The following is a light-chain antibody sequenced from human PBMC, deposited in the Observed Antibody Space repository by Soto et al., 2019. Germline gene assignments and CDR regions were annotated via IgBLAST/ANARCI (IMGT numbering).Light chain of an antibody. V-gene: IGKV3-20*01. CDR2: GAS. J-gene: IGKJ1*01. CDR3: QQYHNSILM. CDR1: RSVDSH. Sequence: EGVMTQSPSTLSLSPGETATLSCRASRSVDSHLAWYQHKPGQAPRLLMYGASSRATGIPDRFSGGGSGADFTLTISRLEPEDFGVYYCQQYHNSILMFGQGTKVDIK.